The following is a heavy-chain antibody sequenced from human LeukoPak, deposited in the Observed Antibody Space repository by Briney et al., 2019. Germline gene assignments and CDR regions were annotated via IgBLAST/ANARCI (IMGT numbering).Heavy chain of an antibody. Sequence: PSETLSLTCTVSGGTISSYYWNWIRQPPGTGLESIGYIHYSGSTKYNPSLKSRVTISVDTSKNQFSLKLSSVTAADTAVYYCARWYSSGWAFDYWGQGTLVTVSS. CDR1: GGTISSYY. J-gene: IGHJ4*02. D-gene: IGHD6-19*01. CDR2: IHYSGST. V-gene: IGHV4-59*08. CDR3: ARWYSSGWAFDY.